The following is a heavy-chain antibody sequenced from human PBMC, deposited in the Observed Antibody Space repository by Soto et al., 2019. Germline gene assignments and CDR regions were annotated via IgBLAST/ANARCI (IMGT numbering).Heavy chain of an antibody. J-gene: IGHJ4*02. CDR3: ATGGPRSSSDY. Sequence: SETLSLTCTVSGGSMISSKYYWSWIRQPPGKGLEWIGSIYYSGTTFDNPSLKSRVSISVDTSKNQFSLELSSVTAADAPVYYCATGGPRSSSDYRGQGTLVTVSS. CDR1: GGSMISSKYY. V-gene: IGHV4-39*01. D-gene: IGHD3-16*01. CDR2: IYYSGTT.